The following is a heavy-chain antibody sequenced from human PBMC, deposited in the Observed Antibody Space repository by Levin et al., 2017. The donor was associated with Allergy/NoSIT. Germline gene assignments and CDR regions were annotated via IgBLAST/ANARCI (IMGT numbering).Heavy chain of an antibody. CDR2: ISWNSGKI. V-gene: IGHV3-9*01. J-gene: IGHJ4*02. D-gene: IGHD6-25*01. CDR1: GFTFDDYA. CDR3: AKGGNLIAAAGHIHY. Sequence: GGSLRLSCAASGFTFDDYALHWVRQAPGKGLEWVSDISWNSGKIVYADSVKGRFTISRDNAKNSLYLQMNSLRAEDTALYYCAKGGNLIAAAGHIHYWGQGTLVTVSS.